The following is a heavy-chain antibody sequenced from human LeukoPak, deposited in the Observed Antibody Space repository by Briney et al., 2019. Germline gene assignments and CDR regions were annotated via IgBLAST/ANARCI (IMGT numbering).Heavy chain of an antibody. V-gene: IGHV3-48*03. CDR1: GFSLSSYE. D-gene: IGHD3-16*01. J-gene: IGHJ3*02. Sequence: PGGSLRLSCEASGFSLSSYEMNWVRQAPGKGLEWVSHISSRGSTIYYADSVKGRFTISRDNAKNSLYLQMNSLRAEDTAVYYCARVGWVLRYAFDIWGQGIMVTVSS. CDR2: ISSRGSTI. CDR3: ARVGWVLRYAFDI.